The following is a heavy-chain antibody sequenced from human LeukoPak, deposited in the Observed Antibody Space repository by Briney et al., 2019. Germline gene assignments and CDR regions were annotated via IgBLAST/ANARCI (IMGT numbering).Heavy chain of an antibody. CDR2: IYTSEST. CDR1: GGSISSGSYY. Sequence: PSETLSLTCTVSGGSISSGSYYWSWIRQPAGKGLEWIGRIYTSESTNYNPSLKSRVTISVDTSKNQFSLKLSSVTAADTAVYYCARAGAMVFSGPWGQGTLVTVSS. D-gene: IGHD5-18*01. CDR3: ARAGAMVFSGP. J-gene: IGHJ5*02. V-gene: IGHV4-61*02.